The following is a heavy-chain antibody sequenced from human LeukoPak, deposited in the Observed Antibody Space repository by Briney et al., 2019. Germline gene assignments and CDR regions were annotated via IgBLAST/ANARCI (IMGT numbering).Heavy chain of an antibody. D-gene: IGHD6-6*01. Sequence: ASVKVSCKASGLTLSTYAISWVRQAPGQGLGWMGGIMPMFGSAHYAQKFQDRVTITTDESTTIAYMELSSLRSEDTAVYYCASSPRIVGRLDYYYYMDVWGKGTTVTVSS. CDR3: ASSPRIVGRLDYYYYMDV. CDR1: GLTLSTYA. J-gene: IGHJ6*03. V-gene: IGHV1-69*05. CDR2: IMPMFGSA.